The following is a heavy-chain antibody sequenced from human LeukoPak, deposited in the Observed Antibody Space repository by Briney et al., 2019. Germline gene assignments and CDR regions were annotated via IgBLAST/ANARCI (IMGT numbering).Heavy chain of an antibody. CDR1: GFTVSNNY. CDR2: IYSDGNT. Sequence: GGSLRLSCAASGFTVSNNYMSWVRQAPGKGLEWVSVIYSDGNTNYADSVEGRFTISRDNSKNTLYLQMNSLRLEDTAVYYCTSRYIDDWYAYWGQGTLVTVSS. D-gene: IGHD3-9*01. J-gene: IGHJ1*01. V-gene: IGHV3-53*01. CDR3: TSRYIDDWYAY.